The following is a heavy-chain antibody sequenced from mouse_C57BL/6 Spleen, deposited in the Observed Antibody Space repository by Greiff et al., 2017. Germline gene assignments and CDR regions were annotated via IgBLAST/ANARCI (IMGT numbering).Heavy chain of an antibody. J-gene: IGHJ3*01. CDR2: ISDGGSYT. CDR1: GFTFSSYA. V-gene: IGHV5-4*01. D-gene: IGHD2-4*01. CDR3: ARDDDYAWFAY. Sequence: EVKVVESGGGLVKPGGSLKLSCAASGFTFSSYAMSWVRQTPEKRLEWVATISDGGSYTYYPDNVKGRFTISRDNAKNNLYLQMSHLKSEDTAMYYCARDDDYAWFAYWGQGTLVTVSA.